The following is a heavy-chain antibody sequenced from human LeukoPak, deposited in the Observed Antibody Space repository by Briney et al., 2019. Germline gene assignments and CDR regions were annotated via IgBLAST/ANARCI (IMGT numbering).Heavy chain of an antibody. D-gene: IGHD6-13*01. CDR2: IYYSGST. J-gene: IGHJ5*02. V-gene: IGHV4-61*01. Sequence: SETLSPTCTVSGGSVSSGSYYWSWIRQPPGKGLEWIGYIYYSGSTNYNPSLKSRVTISVDTSKNQFSLKLSSVTAADTAVYYCARSSSWSKDWFDPWGQGTLVTVSS. CDR3: ARSSSWSKDWFDP. CDR1: GGSVSSGSYY.